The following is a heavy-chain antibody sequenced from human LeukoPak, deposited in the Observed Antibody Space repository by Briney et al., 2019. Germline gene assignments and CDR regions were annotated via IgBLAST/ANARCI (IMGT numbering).Heavy chain of an antibody. D-gene: IGHD6-19*01. CDR2: IYPSDSDT. V-gene: IGHV5-51*01. CDR3: ARRRVAGARYIRERLYDAFDI. Sequence: GESLQISCKGSGYSFTSYWIGWVRQLPGKGLEWMGIIYPSDSDTRYSPSFQDQVTISADKSINTAFLQWSSLKASDNAMYYCARRRVAGARYIRERLYDAFDIWGQGTMVTVSS. CDR1: GYSFTSYW. J-gene: IGHJ3*02.